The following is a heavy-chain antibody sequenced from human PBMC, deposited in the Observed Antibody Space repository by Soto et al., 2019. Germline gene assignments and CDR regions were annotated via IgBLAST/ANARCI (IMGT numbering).Heavy chain of an antibody. Sequence: QITLNESGPTLVKPTQTLTLTCTFSGFSLSTRDVGVGWIRQPPGEALEWLGVVYWDDDKTYSPSLKSRLTIPKETPKNQVVLKKAQMGPLEPRPFFLSPCRGGVASFWGQGTLVTVSS. CDR2: VYWDDDK. V-gene: IGHV2-5*02. CDR3: SPCRGGVASF. CDR1: GFSLSTRDVG. J-gene: IGHJ4*02. D-gene: IGHD2-2*01.